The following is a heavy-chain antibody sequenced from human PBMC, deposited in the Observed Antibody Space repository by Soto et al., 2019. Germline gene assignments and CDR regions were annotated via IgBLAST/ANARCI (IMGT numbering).Heavy chain of an antibody. CDR2: ISDSGDNT. J-gene: IGHJ6*02. D-gene: IGHD1-7*01. Sequence: PGGSLRLSCADSGFTFRNYAMSWVRQAPGKGLEWVSAISDSGDNTYYADSIKGRFTISRDNSKNTLYLHMNSLRADDTAVYYCGPGNSAVYSMDVWRQGTTVTVSS. V-gene: IGHV3-23*01. CDR3: GPGNSAVYSMDV. CDR1: GFTFRNYA.